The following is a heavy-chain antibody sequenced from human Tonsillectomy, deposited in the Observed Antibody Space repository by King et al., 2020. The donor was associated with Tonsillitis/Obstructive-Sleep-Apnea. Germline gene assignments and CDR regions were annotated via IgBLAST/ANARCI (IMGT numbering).Heavy chain of an antibody. D-gene: IGHD2-2*01. CDR2: IWYDGSNK. CDR1: EFTFSSYG. Sequence: VQLVESGGGVVQPGGSLRLSCAASEFTFSSYGMHWVRQAPGKGLEWVAVIWYDGSNKYYSDSVKGRVTISRDNSKNTLYLQMNSLRAEDTAVYYCARDGGYCSSTSCLRYYFDYWGQGTLVTVSS. CDR3: ARDGGYCSSTSCLRYYFDY. V-gene: IGHV3-33*01. J-gene: IGHJ4*02.